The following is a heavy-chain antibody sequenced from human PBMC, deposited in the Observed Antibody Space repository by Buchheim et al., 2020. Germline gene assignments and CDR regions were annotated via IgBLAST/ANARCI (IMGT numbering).Heavy chain of an antibody. J-gene: IGHJ4*02. CDR1: GYTFTTYY. Sequence: QVQLVQSGAEVKAPGASVRFSCKASGYTFTTYYIHWVRQAPGQGLEWMGFINPSGGATSYARNFQGRITMTRDTSTGTVYMDLSSLKSEDTAVYYCARNVNSGFDYWGQGTL. CDR2: INPSGGAT. D-gene: IGHD6-25*01. CDR3: ARNVNSGFDY. V-gene: IGHV1-46*01.